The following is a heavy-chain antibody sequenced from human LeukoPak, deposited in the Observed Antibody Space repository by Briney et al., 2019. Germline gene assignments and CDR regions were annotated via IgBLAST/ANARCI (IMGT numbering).Heavy chain of an antibody. J-gene: IGHJ4*02. V-gene: IGHV3-21*01. Sequence: EGSLRLSCAASGFTFSSYSMNWVRQAPGKGLEWVSSISSSSSYIYYADSVKGRFTISRDNAKNSLYLQMNSLRAEDTAVYYCARDVSLSGWSDYWGQGTLVTVSS. D-gene: IGHD6-19*01. CDR2: ISSSSSYI. CDR3: ARDVSLSGWSDY. CDR1: GFTFSSYS.